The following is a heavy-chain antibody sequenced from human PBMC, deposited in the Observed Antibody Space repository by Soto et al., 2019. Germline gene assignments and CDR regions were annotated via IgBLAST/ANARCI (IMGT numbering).Heavy chain of an antibody. CDR3: ARDQESITDRILQY. Sequence: GASVKVSCKASGDTFASFGFSWVRQAPGQGLEWLGWISAYNGNTHYAQKVRDRVTLTTDTSTNTAHMELRSLTSDDTAVYYCARDQESITDRILQYWGQGTPATAS. CDR2: ISAYNGNT. V-gene: IGHV1-18*01. D-gene: IGHD3-10*01. J-gene: IGHJ1*01. CDR1: GDTFASFG.